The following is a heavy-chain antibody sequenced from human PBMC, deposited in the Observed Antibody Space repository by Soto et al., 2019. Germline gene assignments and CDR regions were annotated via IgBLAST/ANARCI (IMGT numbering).Heavy chain of an antibody. Sequence: GGSLRLSCAASGFTFSSYWMHWVRQAPGKGLVWVSRINSDGSSTSYADSVKGRFTISRDNAKNTLYLQMNSLRAEDTAVYYCATRNPTGCSSTSCQPNYYYYYMDVWGKGTTVTVSS. CDR2: INSDGSST. D-gene: IGHD2-2*01. CDR3: ATRNPTGCSSTSCQPNYYYYYMDV. CDR1: GFTFSSYW. J-gene: IGHJ6*03. V-gene: IGHV3-74*01.